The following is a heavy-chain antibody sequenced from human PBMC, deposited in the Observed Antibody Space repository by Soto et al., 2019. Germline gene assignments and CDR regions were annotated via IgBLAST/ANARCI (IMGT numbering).Heavy chain of an antibody. J-gene: IGHJ3*02. D-gene: IGHD2-21*02. Sequence: ASVKVSCKASGYTFTSYYMHWVRQAPGQGLEWMGIINPSGGSTSYAQKFQGRVTMTRGTSTSTVYMELSSLRSEDTAVYYCAREGLRRAFAIWGQGTMVPVSS. CDR2: INPSGGST. CDR1: GYTFTSYY. CDR3: AREGLRRAFAI. V-gene: IGHV1-46*01.